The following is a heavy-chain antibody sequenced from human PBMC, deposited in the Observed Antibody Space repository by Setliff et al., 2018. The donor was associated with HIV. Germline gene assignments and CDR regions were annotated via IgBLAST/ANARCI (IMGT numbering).Heavy chain of an antibody. J-gene: IGHJ4*02. Sequence: PGGSLRLSCAASGFTFSDYYMSWIRQAPGKGLEWVSYISSSGTNIYYVDSVKGRFTISRDNAKNSLYLQMNSLRAEDTAVYYCASSSNIVSRWGQGTLVTVSS. CDR3: ASSSNIVSR. V-gene: IGHV3-11*04. D-gene: IGHD5-12*01. CDR1: GFTFSDYY. CDR2: ISSSGTNI.